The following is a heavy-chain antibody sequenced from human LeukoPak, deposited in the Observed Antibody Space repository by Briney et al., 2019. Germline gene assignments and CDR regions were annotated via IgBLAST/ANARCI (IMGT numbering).Heavy chain of an antibody. CDR1: GFTFGDYA. J-gene: IGHJ4*02. CDR3: AKDDYDILTGSGGFDY. Sequence: GGSLRLSCAASGFTFGDYAMHWVRQAPGKGMELVSGISWNSGSIGYADSVKGRFTISRDDAKNSLYLQMNSLRAEDTALYYCAKDDYDILTGSGGFDYWGQGTLVTVSS. CDR2: ISWNSGSI. D-gene: IGHD3-9*01. V-gene: IGHV3-9*01.